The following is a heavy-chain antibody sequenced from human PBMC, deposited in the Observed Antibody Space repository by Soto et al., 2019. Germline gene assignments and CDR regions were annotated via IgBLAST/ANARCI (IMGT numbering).Heavy chain of an antibody. J-gene: IGHJ4*02. CDR1: GGSISSSNW. D-gene: IGHD3-10*01. CDR3: ARDVGGLAH. CDR2: IYHSGST. V-gene: IGHV4-4*02. Sequence: QVQLQESGPGLVKPSGTLSLTCAVSGGSISSSNWWSWVRQPPGKGLEWVGEIYHSGSTNYNPSRXXRXTXXVDKSKNQFSLKLSSVTAADTAVYYCARDVGGLAHWGQGTLVTVSS.